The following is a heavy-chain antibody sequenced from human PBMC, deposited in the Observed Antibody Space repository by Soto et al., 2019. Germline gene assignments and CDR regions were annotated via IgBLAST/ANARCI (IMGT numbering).Heavy chain of an antibody. Sequence: GESLKISCAASGFTFSSYSMNWVRQAPGKGLEWVSSISSSSSYIYYADSVKGRFTISRDNAKNSLYLQMNSLRAEDTAVYYCARKALVATGGFDCWGQGTLVTVSS. J-gene: IGHJ4*02. CDR1: GFTFSSYS. D-gene: IGHD5-12*01. V-gene: IGHV3-21*01. CDR3: ARKALVATGGFDC. CDR2: ISSSSSYI.